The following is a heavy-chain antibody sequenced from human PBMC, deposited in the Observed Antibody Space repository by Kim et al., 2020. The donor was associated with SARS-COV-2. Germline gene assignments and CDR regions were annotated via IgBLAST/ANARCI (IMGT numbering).Heavy chain of an antibody. J-gene: IGHJ4*02. CDR3: ARSSYSGSPRGY. Sequence: NYNPPLMSRVTMSVDTSKNQFSLKLSSVTAADTAVYYCARSSYSGSPRGYWGQGTLVTVSS. V-gene: IGHV4-34*01. D-gene: IGHD1-26*01.